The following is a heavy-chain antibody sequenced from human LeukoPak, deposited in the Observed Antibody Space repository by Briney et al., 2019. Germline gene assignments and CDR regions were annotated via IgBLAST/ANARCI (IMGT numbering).Heavy chain of an antibody. V-gene: IGHV4-59*01. CDR3: ARGDSSGWYYFFDY. J-gene: IGHJ4*02. CDR1: GGSLSSYY. CDR2: VSYSGST. Sequence: SETLSLTCTVSGGSLSSYYWSWLRQPPGKGLEWIGYVSYSGSTNDNPSLRSRLTISVDTSKKQFSLKLSSVTAADTAVYYCARGDSSGWYYFFDYWGQGTLVTVSS. D-gene: IGHD6-19*01.